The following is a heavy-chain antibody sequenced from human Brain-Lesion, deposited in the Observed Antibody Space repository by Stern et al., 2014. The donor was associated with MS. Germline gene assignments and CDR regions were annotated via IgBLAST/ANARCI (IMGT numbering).Heavy chain of an antibody. V-gene: IGHV3-7*01. CDR2: IKEDGTEK. D-gene: IGHD3-3*01. CDR3: ARVYNTIYGIVTQRGSGMDV. Sequence: EVQLVESGGGLVQPGGSLTISCTAAGFTFGNYWMTWVRQAPGKGLEWVANIKEDGTEKNYVDAVKCRFTISRDNARNSLDLQMNSLRVEDTALYYCARVYNTIYGIVTQRGSGMDVWGQGTTVIVSS. CDR1: GFTFGNYW. J-gene: IGHJ6*02.